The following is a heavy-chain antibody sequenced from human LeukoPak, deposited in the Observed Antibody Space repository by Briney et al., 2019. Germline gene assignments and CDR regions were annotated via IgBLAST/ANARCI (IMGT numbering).Heavy chain of an antibody. CDR3: AKGGPVPLGRGLNYFDY. CDR1: GYTFTGYY. CDR2: INPNSGGT. Sequence: GASVKVSCKASGYTFTGYYMHWVRQAPGQGLEWMGWINPNSGGTNYAQKFQGRVTMTRDTSISTAYMELSRLRSDDTAVYYCAKGGPVPLGRGLNYFDYWGQGTLVTVSS. V-gene: IGHV1-2*02. J-gene: IGHJ4*02. D-gene: IGHD3-10*01.